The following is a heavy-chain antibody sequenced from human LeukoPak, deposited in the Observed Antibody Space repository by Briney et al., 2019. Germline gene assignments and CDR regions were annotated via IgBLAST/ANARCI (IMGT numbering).Heavy chain of an antibody. CDR2: IWYDGSNK. D-gene: IGHD4-17*01. CDR3: ARPKDYGDYVDAFDI. V-gene: IGHV3-33*01. Sequence: GRSLRLSCAASGFTFSSYGMHWVRQAPGKGLEWVAVIWYDGSNKYYADSVKGRFTISRDNSKNTLYLQMNSLRAEDTAVYYCARPKDYGDYVDAFDIGGQGTMVTVSS. J-gene: IGHJ3*02. CDR1: GFTFSSYG.